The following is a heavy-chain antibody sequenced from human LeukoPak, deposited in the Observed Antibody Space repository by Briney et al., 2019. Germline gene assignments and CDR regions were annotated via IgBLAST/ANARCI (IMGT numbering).Heavy chain of an antibody. D-gene: IGHD6-19*01. Sequence: GALRLSCAASGTTVSSDYMSWVRQAPGKGLEWVSIIYSGGSTYYADSVKGRFTISRDNSKNTVYLQMNSLRAEDTAVYYCARDRVASNRAGYWGQGTLVTVSS. V-gene: IGHV3-53*01. CDR3: ARDRVASNRAGY. CDR1: GTTVSSDY. J-gene: IGHJ4*02. CDR2: IYSGGST.